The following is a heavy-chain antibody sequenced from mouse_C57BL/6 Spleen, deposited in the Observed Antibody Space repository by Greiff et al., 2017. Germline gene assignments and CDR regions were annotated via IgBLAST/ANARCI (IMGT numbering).Heavy chain of an antibody. CDR2: IDPSGSET. CDR1: GYTFTSYW. J-gene: IGHJ3*01. V-gene: IGHV1-52*01. CDR3: ARYDYDSSWFAY. Sequence: QVQLKQPGAELVRPGSSVKLSCTASGYTFTSYWMHWVQQRPIQGLEWIGNIDPSGSETHYNQKFKDKATLTVDKYSSTAYMQLSSLTAEDSAVYYCARYDYDSSWFAYWGQGTLVTVSA. D-gene: IGHD2-4*01.